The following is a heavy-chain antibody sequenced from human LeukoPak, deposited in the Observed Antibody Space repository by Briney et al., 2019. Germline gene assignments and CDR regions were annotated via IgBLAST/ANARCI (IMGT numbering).Heavy chain of an antibody. J-gene: IGHJ4*02. V-gene: IGHV4-30-4*08. CDR2: IYYSGST. Sequence: PSQTLSLTCTVSGGSISSGDYYWSWIRQPPGKGLEWIGYIYYSGSTYYNPSLKSRVTISVDTSKSQFSLKLSSVTAADTAVYYCARSFPGAHFDYWGQGTLVTVSS. D-gene: IGHD3-10*01. CDR1: GGSISSGDYY. CDR3: ARSFPGAHFDY.